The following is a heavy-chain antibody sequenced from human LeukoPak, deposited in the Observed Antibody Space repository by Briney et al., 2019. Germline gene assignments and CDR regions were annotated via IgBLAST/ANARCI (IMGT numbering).Heavy chain of an antibody. D-gene: IGHD3-16*01. V-gene: IGHV4-38-2*02. CDR3: ARDRTFGDFDY. Sequence: SETLSLTCAVSGYSISSGYYWGWIRQPPGKGLEWIGSIYHSGSTYYNPSLKSRVTISLDTSKNQFSLKLSSVTAADTAVYYCARDRTFGDFDYWGQGTLVTVGS. CDR2: IYHSGST. J-gene: IGHJ4*02. CDR1: GYSISSGYY.